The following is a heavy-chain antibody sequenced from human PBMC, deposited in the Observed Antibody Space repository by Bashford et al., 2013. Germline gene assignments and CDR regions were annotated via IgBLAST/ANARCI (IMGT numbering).Heavy chain of an antibody. CDR3: ARDYCSGDCSSFFDL. V-gene: IGHV1-2*02. J-gene: IGHJ2*01. Sequence: ASVKVSCKASGYTFTDYSIHWVRQAPGQGLEWMGWINPNRDVTNYAQNFQGRVTMSRDTSINSAFMELSRLRSDDTAIYYCARDYCSGDCSSFFDLWGRGTLVTVSS. CDR2: INPNRDVT. D-gene: IGHD2-21*02. CDR1: GYTFTDYS.